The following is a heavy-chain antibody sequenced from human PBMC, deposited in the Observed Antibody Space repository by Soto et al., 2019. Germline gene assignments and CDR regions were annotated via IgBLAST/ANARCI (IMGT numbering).Heavy chain of an antibody. CDR2: INPNSGGT. J-gene: IGHJ6*02. CDR3: ARGKRTIVRGAGYEYYGMDV. V-gene: IGHV1-2*02. D-gene: IGHD3-10*01. Sequence: ASVKVSCKASGYTFTGYYMHWVRQAPGQGLEWMGWINPNSGGTNYAQKFQGRVTMTRDTSISTAYMELSRLRSDDTAVYYCARGKRTIVRGAGYEYYGMDVWGQGTTVTVSS. CDR1: GYTFTGYY.